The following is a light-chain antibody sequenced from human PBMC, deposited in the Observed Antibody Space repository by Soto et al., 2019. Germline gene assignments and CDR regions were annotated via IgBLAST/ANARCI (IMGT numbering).Light chain of an antibody. CDR1: QSVSSSY. J-gene: IGKJ1*01. CDR3: QQYGSSPPNT. V-gene: IGKV3-20*01. CDR2: GAS. Sequence: EIVLTQSPGTLSLSPGERATLSCRASQSVSSSYLAWYQQKPGQAPRLLIYGASSRATGIPDRFSGSGSGTDFTLTISRLEPEDFAVDYCQQYGSSPPNTFGQGTKVDIK.